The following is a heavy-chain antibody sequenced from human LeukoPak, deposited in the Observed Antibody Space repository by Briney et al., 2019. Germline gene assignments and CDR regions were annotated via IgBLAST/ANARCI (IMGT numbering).Heavy chain of an antibody. CDR1: GFTFSDYY. Sequence: GGSLRLSCAASGFTFSDYYMSWIRQAPGKGLEWVSYISSSGSTIYYADSVKGRFTISRDNAKNSLFLQMNSLRSEDTAVYYCARSPNYKGYFDYWGQGTLVTVSS. V-gene: IGHV3-11*04. D-gene: IGHD3-10*01. CDR2: ISSSGSTI. CDR3: ARSPNYKGYFDY. J-gene: IGHJ4*02.